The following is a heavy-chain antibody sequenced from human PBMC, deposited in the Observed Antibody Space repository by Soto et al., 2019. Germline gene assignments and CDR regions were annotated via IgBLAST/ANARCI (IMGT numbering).Heavy chain of an antibody. CDR1: GYTFTNFG. D-gene: IGHD3-16*01. J-gene: IGHJ4*02. Sequence: QVQLVQSGAEVKKPGASVKVSCKASGYTFTNFGISWVRQAPGQGLEWMGWISAYNGNTNYAQNFQGRVTMTTDTERSTGEMGLRRLRSDDTAVYYGARGGTRIDYWGQGTLVTVCS. CDR3: ARGGTRIDY. V-gene: IGHV1-18*01. CDR2: ISAYNGNT.